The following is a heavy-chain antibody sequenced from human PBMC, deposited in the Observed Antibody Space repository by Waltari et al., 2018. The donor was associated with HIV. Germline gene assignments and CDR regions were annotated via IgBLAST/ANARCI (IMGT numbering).Heavy chain of an antibody. CDR1: GFTFSSYG. D-gene: IGHD3-16*01. CDR3: ARVTPKGGSIQRGAFDI. J-gene: IGHJ3*02. CDR2: IWYDGSNK. Sequence: QVQLVESGGGVVQPGRSLRLSCAASGFTFSSYGMHWVRPAPGKGLEWVAVIWYDGSNKYYADSVKGRFTISRDNSKNTLYLQMNSLRAEDTAVYYCARVTPKGGSIQRGAFDIWGQGTMVTVSS. V-gene: IGHV3-33*01.